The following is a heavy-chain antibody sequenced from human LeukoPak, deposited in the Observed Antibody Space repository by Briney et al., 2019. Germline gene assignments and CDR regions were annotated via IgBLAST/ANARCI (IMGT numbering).Heavy chain of an antibody. Sequence: GGSLRLSCAASGFTFSSYAMSWVRQAPGKGLEWVSSIRGSGDSTDYADSVKGRFTISRDNSKNTLHLQMNSLRVEDTAVYYCAKDGTRSWFGEATWGQGTLVTVSS. D-gene: IGHD3-10*01. CDR1: GFTFSSYA. J-gene: IGHJ5*02. V-gene: IGHV3-23*01. CDR2: IRGSGDST. CDR3: AKDGTRSWFGEAT.